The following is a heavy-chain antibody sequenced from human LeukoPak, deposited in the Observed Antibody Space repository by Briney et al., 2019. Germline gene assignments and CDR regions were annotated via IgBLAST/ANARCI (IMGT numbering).Heavy chain of an antibody. V-gene: IGHV4-4*07. CDR3: ARGPLGSGWYVADWYFGL. CDR2: IYTNGAT. CDR1: GSSVNHYY. D-gene: IGHD6-19*01. J-gene: IGHJ2*01. Sequence: PSETLSLTCTVSGSSVNHYYWTWLRQPPGKGLEWIGRIYTNGATNYNPSLKSRVTMSIDTSKNQFSLKFKSVTAADTAVYYCARGPLGSGWYVADWYFGLWGRGALVTVSS.